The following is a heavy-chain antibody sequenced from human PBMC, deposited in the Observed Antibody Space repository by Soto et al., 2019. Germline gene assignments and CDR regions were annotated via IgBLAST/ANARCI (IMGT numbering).Heavy chain of an antibody. V-gene: IGHV4-59*01. Sequence: GKGLEWIGYIYYSGITNYNPSLKSRVTISVDTSKNQFSLKWSSVTAADTAVYYCARCKTNYHSGLDVWGQG. CDR2: IYYSGIT. CDR3: ARCKTNYHSGLDV. J-gene: IGHJ6*01.